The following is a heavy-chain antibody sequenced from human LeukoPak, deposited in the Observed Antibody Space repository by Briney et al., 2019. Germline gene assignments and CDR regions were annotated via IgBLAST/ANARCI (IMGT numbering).Heavy chain of an antibody. CDR3: ARVVDDILTGYYVSYYFDY. Sequence: GRSLRLSCAASGFTFSSYAMHWVRRAPGKGLEWVAVISYDGSNKYYADSVKGRFTISKDNSKNTLYLQMNSLRAEDTAVYYCARVVDDILTGYYVSYYFDYWGQGTLVTVSS. CDR2: ISYDGSNK. D-gene: IGHD3-9*01. V-gene: IGHV3-30*04. CDR1: GFTFSSYA. J-gene: IGHJ4*02.